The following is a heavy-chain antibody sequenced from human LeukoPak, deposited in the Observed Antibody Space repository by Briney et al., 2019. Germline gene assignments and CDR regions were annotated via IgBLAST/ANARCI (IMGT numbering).Heavy chain of an antibody. D-gene: IGHD3-22*01. J-gene: IGHJ3*02. CDR1: GFNFNNFG. Sequence: GGSLRLSCTASGFNFNNFGMHWVRQAPGKGREWVAFVRFDGADRQSADSVKGRFTIARDNAKNSLYLQMNSLRGEDTAVYSCARGAWRKDYSDSSAYYPDAFDIWGQGTMVTVSS. CDR3: ARGAWRKDYSDSSAYYPDAFDI. CDR2: VRFDGADR. V-gene: IGHV3-30*02.